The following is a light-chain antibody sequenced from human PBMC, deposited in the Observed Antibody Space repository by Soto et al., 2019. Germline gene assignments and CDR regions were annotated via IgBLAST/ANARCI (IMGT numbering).Light chain of an antibody. Sequence: DLVMTQSPLSLPVTPGEPASISCRSSQSLLHSNGYNYLDWYLQRPGQSPQLLIYLGSTRASGVPDRFGGSGSGTDCTLKISRVEAEDVGVYYCMQALQTPYTFGQGTKLEIK. CDR3: MQALQTPYT. CDR2: LGS. J-gene: IGKJ2*01. V-gene: IGKV2-28*01. CDR1: QSLLHSNGYNY.